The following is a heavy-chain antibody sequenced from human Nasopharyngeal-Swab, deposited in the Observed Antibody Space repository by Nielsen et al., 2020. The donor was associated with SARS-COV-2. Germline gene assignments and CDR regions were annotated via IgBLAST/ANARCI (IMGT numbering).Heavy chain of an antibody. D-gene: IGHD1-1*01. Sequence: SETLSLTCAVYGGAFSGFYWSWIRQSPGEGLEWIGEINPNGSTDYNPSLKSRVSMSVDTSKNQVFLNLRSVTAADTALYYCARGRRERAPRYYYYGMDVWGQGTTVTVS. CDR1: GGAFSGFY. J-gene: IGHJ6*02. V-gene: IGHV4-34*01. CDR2: INPNGST. CDR3: ARGRRERAPRYYYYGMDV.